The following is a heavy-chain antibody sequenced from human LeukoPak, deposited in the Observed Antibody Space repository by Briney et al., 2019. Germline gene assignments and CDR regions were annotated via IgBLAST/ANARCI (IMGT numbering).Heavy chain of an antibody. CDR3: ARFSSLEELSLFRY. Sequence: PGGSLRLSCAASGFTFSSYEMNWVRQAPGKGLEWVSYISSSGSTIYYADSVKGRFTISRDNAKNSLYLQMNTLRAEDTAVYYCARFSSLEELSLFRYWGQGTLVTVSS. CDR2: ISSSGSTI. D-gene: IGHD3-16*02. V-gene: IGHV3-48*03. J-gene: IGHJ4*02. CDR1: GFTFSSYE.